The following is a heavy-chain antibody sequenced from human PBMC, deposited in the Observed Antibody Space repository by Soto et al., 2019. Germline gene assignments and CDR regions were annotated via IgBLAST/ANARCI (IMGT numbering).Heavy chain of an antibody. CDR2: INPATGAA. V-gene: IGHV1-2*02. Sequence: QLHLVQSGAVVKKPGASVTVSCSASGYPVTAYYMHWVRQAPGRGLEWMGGINPATGAAKYTQTFQGRFTMPRATSTSTVFMELSGLTSEDTAVCYWARGGGVGVAGSAAFDMWGQGTLVSVSS. CDR1: GYPVTAYY. CDR3: ARGGGVGVAGSAAFDM. J-gene: IGHJ3*02. D-gene: IGHD3-3*01.